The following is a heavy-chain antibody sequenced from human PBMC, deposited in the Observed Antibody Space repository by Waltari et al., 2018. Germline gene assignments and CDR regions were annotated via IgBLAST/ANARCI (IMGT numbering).Heavy chain of an antibody. D-gene: IGHD2-2*01. V-gene: IGHV1-46*01. J-gene: IGHJ3*02. CDR1: GYTFTSYY. CDR2: INPSGGST. Sequence: QVQLVQSGAEVKKPGASVKVSCKASGYTFTSYYMHWVRQAPGQGLEWMGIINPSGGSTSYAQKFQGRVTMTRDTSTSTVYMELSSLRSEDTAVYYCARDGVVVVPAAKNHDAFDIWGQGTMVTVSS. CDR3: ARDGVVVVPAAKNHDAFDI.